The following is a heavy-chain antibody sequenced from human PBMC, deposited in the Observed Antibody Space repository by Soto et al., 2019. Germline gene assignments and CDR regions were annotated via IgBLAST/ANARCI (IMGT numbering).Heavy chain of an antibody. J-gene: IGHJ2*01. CDR2: INAGNGNT. V-gene: IGHV1-3*01. D-gene: IGHD6-19*01. Sequence: ASVKVSCKASGYTFSNYGIHWVRQAPGQRLEWMGWINAGNGNTKYSEKFQGRVTITRDTSASTAYMELSSLRSEDTAVYYCARSGYSSGWYHWYFDFWGRGTLVTVSS. CDR1: GYTFSNYG. CDR3: ARSGYSSGWYHWYFDF.